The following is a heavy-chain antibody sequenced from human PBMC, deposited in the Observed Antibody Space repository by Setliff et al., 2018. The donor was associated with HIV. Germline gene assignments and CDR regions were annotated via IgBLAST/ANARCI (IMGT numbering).Heavy chain of an antibody. Sequence: GESLKISCKGSGYSFTNYWIGWVRQMPGKGLEWMGIIYPADSDTRYSPSFQGQVTISADKSISTAYLQWSSLKASDTAMYYCARRGVAGGPNYYYFYYMDVWGKGTTVTVSS. V-gene: IGHV5-51*01. D-gene: IGHD6-19*01. CDR2: IYPADSDT. J-gene: IGHJ6*03. CDR3: ARRGVAGGPNYYYFYYMDV. CDR1: GYSFTNYW.